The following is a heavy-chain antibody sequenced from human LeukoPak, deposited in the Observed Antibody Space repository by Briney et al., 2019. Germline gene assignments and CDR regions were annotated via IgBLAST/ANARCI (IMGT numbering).Heavy chain of an antibody. V-gene: IGHV4-59*01. CDR2: IYYSGST. J-gene: IGHJ3*02. D-gene: IGHD2-15*01. Sequence: KPSETLSLTCTVSGGSISSYYWSWIRQPPGKGLEWIGYIYYSGSTNYNPSLKSRVTISVDTSKNQFSLKLSSVTAADTAVYYCARYRVKYCSGGSCYLDAFDIWGQGTMVTVSS. CDR3: ARYRVKYCSGGSCYLDAFDI. CDR1: GGSISSYY.